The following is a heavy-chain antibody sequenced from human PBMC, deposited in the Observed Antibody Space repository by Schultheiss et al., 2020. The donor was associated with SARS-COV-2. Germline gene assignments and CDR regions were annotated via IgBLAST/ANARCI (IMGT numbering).Heavy chain of an antibody. CDR1: RFTFSDYS. D-gene: IGHD3-16*01. CDR2: ITSSSSYT. V-gene: IGHV3-11*05. J-gene: IGHJ4*02. Sequence: GGSLRLSCAASRFTFSDYSMSWIRQAPGKGLEWVSYITSSSSYTNYADSVKGRFTISRDNAKNSLYLQMNSLRAEDTAVYYCARGLGGGWHYYFDYWGQGTLVTVSS. CDR3: ARGLGGGWHYYFDY.